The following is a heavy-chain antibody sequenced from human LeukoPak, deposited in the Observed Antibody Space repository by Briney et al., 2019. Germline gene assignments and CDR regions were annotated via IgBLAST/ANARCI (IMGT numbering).Heavy chain of an antibody. CDR3: AREVAGKMRDYYYYMDV. Sequence: PGGTLRLSCAASGFSFSSHGMSWVRQAPGKGLEGVSYISSSGSTIYYADSVKGRFTISRDNARNSLYLQMNSLRAEDTAVYYCAREVAGKMRDYYYYMDVWGKGTTVTVSS. D-gene: IGHD6-19*01. V-gene: IGHV3-48*04. CDR2: ISSSGSTI. J-gene: IGHJ6*03. CDR1: GFSFSSHG.